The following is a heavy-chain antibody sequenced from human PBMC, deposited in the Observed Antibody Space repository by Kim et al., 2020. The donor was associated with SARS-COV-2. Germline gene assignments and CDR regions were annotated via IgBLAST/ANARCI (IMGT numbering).Heavy chain of an antibody. Sequence: GESLKISCKGSGYSFTSYWIGWVRQMPGKGLEWMGIIYPGDSDTRYSPSFQGQVTISADKSISTAYLQWSSLKASDTAMYYCARPRLGSSGRGGAVGWFDPWGQGTLVTVSS. D-gene: IGHD1-26*01. CDR2: IYPGDSDT. J-gene: IGHJ5*02. CDR1: GYSFTSYW. V-gene: IGHV5-51*01. CDR3: ARPRLGSSGRGGAVGWFDP.